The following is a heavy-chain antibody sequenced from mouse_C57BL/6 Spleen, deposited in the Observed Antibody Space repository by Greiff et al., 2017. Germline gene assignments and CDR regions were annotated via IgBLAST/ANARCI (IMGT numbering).Heavy chain of an antibody. CDR2: ISDGGSYT. V-gene: IGHV5-4*01. J-gene: IGHJ2*01. CDR3: ARDSDGYYYFDY. D-gene: IGHD2-3*01. CDR1: GFTFSSYA. Sequence: EVHLVESGGGLVKPGGSLKLSCAASGFTFSSYAMSWVRQTPEKRLEWVATISDGGSYTYYPDNGKGRFTISRDNAKNNLYLQMSHLKSEDTAMYYCARDSDGYYYFDYWGQGTTLTVSS.